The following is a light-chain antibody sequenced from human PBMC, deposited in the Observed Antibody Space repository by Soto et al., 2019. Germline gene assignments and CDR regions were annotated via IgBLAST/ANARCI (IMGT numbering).Light chain of an antibody. Sequence: QSVLTQPASVSGSPGQSITISCTGTSSDVGGYNYVSWYQQHPGKAPKLMIYEVSNRPSGVSNRFSGSKSGNTASLTISGLQAEDEADYYCSSYTSSSTPNFGTGTKATVL. V-gene: IGLV2-14*01. CDR1: SSDVGGYNY. CDR2: EVS. CDR3: SSYTSSSTPN. J-gene: IGLJ1*01.